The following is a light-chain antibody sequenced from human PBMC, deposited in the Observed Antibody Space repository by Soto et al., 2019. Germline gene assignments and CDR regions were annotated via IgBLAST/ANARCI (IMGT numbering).Light chain of an antibody. CDR1: QSVLYSSNNKNY. CDR3: QQHGQWPIT. Sequence: DIVMTQSPDSLAVSLGERATINCKSSQSVLYSSNNKNYLAWYQQKPGQAPRLLIYDASNRATGIPARFSGSGSGTDFTLTISSLQPEDFATYYCQQHGQWPITFGQGTRLEIK. J-gene: IGKJ5*01. CDR2: DAS. V-gene: IGKV4-1*01.